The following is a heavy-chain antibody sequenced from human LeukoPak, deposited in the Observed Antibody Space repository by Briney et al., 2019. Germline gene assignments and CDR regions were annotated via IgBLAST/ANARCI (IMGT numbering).Heavy chain of an antibody. CDR1: GFTFSSYE. CDR3: ARGFQHSQWTFDY. D-gene: IGHD6-19*01. Sequence: GGSLRLSCAASGFTFSSYEMNWVRQAPGKGLEWVSYISSSGSTIYYADSVKGRFTISRDNAKNSLYLQMNSLRAEDTAVYYCARGFQHSQWTFDYWGQGTLVTVSS. CDR2: ISSSGSTI. J-gene: IGHJ4*02. V-gene: IGHV3-48*03.